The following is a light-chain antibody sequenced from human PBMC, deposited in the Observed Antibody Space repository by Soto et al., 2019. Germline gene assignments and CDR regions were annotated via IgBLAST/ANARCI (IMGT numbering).Light chain of an antibody. J-gene: IGKJ1*01. CDR3: QQYKNWPHT. CDR1: QSVSDN. V-gene: IGKV3-15*01. Sequence: ETVMTQSPDTLSLSPGERATLSCRASQSVSDNLAWYQQRPGQGPRLLIYGASTRATGIQARFSGSGSGTEFTLTISSLQSEDFAVYYCQQYKNWPHTFGQGTKVEIK. CDR2: GAS.